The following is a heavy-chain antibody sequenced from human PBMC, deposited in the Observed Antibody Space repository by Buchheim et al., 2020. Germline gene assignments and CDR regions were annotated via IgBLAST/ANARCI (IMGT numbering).Heavy chain of an antibody. V-gene: IGHV1-46*01. D-gene: IGHD1-26*01. Sequence: QVQLVQSGAEVKKPGASVKVSCKASGYTFTSYYMHWVRQAPGQGLEWMGIINPSAGSTSYAQKFQGRVTMTRDTSTSTVYMELSSLRSEDTAVYYCAREGGRIVGALGFAFDMWGQGT. J-gene: IGHJ3*02. CDR3: AREGGRIVGALGFAFDM. CDR2: INPSAGST. CDR1: GYTFTSYY.